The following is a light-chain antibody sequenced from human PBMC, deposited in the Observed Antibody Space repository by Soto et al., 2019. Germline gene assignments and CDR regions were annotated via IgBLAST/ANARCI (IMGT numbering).Light chain of an antibody. V-gene: IGKV3-15*01. CDR2: GAS. CDR1: QSISDT. J-gene: IGKJ1*01. Sequence: IMMTQSPATLSVSPGGRATLSCRASQSISDTLAWYQQKPGQAPRLLIHGASTRAPGFPARFSGSGSGTDFTLTISSLQSEDFAVYYCQQYNNWPWTFGQGTMVDIK. CDR3: QQYNNWPWT.